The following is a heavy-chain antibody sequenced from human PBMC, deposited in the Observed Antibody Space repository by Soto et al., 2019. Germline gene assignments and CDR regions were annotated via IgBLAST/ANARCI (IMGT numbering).Heavy chain of an antibody. Sequence: EVQLVESGGGLVQPGRSLRLSGTASGFTFGDYAMSWFRQAPGKGLEWVGFIRSKAYGGTTEYAASVKGTFTISRDDTNSIAYLQMNNLKTEDTAVYYCTRMTRGGYFDLWGRGTLVNVSS. CDR2: IRSKAYGGTT. CDR1: GFTFGDYA. V-gene: IGHV3-49*03. CDR3: TRMTRGGYFDL. J-gene: IGHJ2*01. D-gene: IGHD2-21*02.